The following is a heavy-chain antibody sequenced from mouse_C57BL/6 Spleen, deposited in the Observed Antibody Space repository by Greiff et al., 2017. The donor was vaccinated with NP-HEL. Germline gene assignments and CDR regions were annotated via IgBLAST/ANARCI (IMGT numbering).Heavy chain of an antibody. J-gene: IGHJ3*01. CDR1: GYAFSSSW. D-gene: IGHD1-1*01. V-gene: IGHV1-82*01. CDR3: ATPYYDGSSLFAY. CDR2: IYPGDGDT. Sequence: QVQLQQSGPELVKPGASVKISCKASGYAFSSSWMNWVKQRPGKGLEWIGRIYPGDGDTNYNGKFKGKATLTADKSSSTAYMQLSSLTSEDSAVYFCATPYYDGSSLFAYWGQGTLVTVSA.